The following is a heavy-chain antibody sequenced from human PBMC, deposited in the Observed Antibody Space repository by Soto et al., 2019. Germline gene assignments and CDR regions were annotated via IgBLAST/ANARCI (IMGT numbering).Heavy chain of an antibody. V-gene: IGHV3-30*18. CDR1: GFTFSSYG. D-gene: IGHD3-3*01. Sequence: QVQLVESGGGVVQPGRSLRLSCAASGFTFSSYGMHWVRQAPGKGLEWVAVISYDGSNKYYADSVKGRFTISRDNSKNTLYLQMNSLRAEDTAVYYCAKDAYDFWSGLPKNWFDPWVQGTLVTVSS. CDR3: AKDAYDFWSGLPKNWFDP. CDR2: ISYDGSNK. J-gene: IGHJ5*02.